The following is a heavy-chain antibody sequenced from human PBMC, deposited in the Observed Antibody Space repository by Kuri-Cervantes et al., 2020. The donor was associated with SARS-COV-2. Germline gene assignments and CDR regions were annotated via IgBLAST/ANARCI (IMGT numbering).Heavy chain of an antibody. V-gene: IGHV4-59*01. CDR2: IYYSGST. J-gene: IGHJ4*02. CDR3: ARAKRGYCSGGSCYGGYFDY. Sequence: SETLSLTCTVSGGSISSYYWSWIRQPPGKGLEWIGYIYYSGSTNYNPSLKSRVTISVDTSKNQFSLKLSSVTAADTAVYYCARAKRGYCSGGSCYGGYFDYWGQGTLVTVSS. CDR1: GGSISSYY. D-gene: IGHD2-15*01.